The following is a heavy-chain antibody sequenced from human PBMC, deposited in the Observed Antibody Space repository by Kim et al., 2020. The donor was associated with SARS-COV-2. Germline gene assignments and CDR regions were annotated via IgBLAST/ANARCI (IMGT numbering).Heavy chain of an antibody. V-gene: IGHV3-9*01. CDR1: GFTFGDYA. CDR3: AKDIWALYDFWSGPDY. CDR2: ISWNSGSI. J-gene: IGHJ4*02. D-gene: IGHD3-3*01. Sequence: GGSLRLSCAASGFTFGDYAMHWVRQAPGKGLEWVSGISWNSGSIGYADSVKGRFTISRDNAKNSLYLQMNSLRAEDTALYYCAKDIWALYDFWSGPDYWGQGTLVTVSS.